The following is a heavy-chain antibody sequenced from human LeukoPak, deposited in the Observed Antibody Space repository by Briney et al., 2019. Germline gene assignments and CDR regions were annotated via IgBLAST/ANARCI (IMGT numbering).Heavy chain of an antibody. D-gene: IGHD1-1*01. V-gene: IGHV1-8*01. Sequence: ASVNVSCKASGYTFTNYDINWVRQAPGQGLEWMGWMNPNSGTTGCAQRFLGRVTITSNTSISTTYMELSSLRSEDTAVYYCARGRPPGTSMEYYYYMDVWGKGTTVTVSS. CDR3: ARGRPPGTSMEYYYYMDV. CDR2: MNPNSGTT. J-gene: IGHJ6*03. CDR1: GYTFTNYD.